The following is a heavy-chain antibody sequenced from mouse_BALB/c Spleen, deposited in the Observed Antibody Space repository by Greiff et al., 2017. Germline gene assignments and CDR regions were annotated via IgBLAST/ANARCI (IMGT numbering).Heavy chain of an antibody. V-gene: IGHV1-7*01. CDR1: GYTFTSYW. CDR2: INPSTGYT. D-gene: IGHD3-1*01. CDR3: ARRTARAKGYYAMDY. Sequence: QVQLQQSGAELAKPGASVKMSCKASGYTFTSYWMHWVKQRPGQGLEWIGYINPSTGYTEYNQKFKDKATLTADNSSSTAYMQLSSLTSEDAAVYYCARRTARAKGYYAMDYWGQGTSVTVSS. J-gene: IGHJ4*01.